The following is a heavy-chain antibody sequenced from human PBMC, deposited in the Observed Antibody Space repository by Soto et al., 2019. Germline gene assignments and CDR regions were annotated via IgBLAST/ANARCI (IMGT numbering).Heavy chain of an antibody. Sequence: PGGSLRLSCAASGFTVSSNYMSWVRQAPGTGLEWVSVIYSGGSTYYADSVKGRFTISRDNSKYTLYLQMNSLRAEDTAVYYCARVQYYYGSGSYYNSLNFDYWGQGTLVTVSS. CDR2: IYSGGST. J-gene: IGHJ4*02. CDR1: GFTVSSNY. V-gene: IGHV3-53*01. D-gene: IGHD3-10*01. CDR3: ARVQYYYGSGSYYNSLNFDY.